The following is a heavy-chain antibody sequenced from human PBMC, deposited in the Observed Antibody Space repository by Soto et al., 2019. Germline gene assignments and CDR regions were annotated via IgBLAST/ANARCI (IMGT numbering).Heavy chain of an antibody. Sequence: ASVKASCKASGHTFTGYYMHWVRQAPAQGHEWMGWINPNSGGTNYAQKYQGRVTMTRDTSISTAYMELSRLSTDDTAAYSCARALDPWIQLWLVYCDYWGQVPLVTFSS. CDR2: INPNSGGT. J-gene: IGHJ4*02. V-gene: IGHV1-2*02. CDR3: ARALDPWIQLWLVYCDY. CDR1: GHTFTGYY. D-gene: IGHD5-18*01.